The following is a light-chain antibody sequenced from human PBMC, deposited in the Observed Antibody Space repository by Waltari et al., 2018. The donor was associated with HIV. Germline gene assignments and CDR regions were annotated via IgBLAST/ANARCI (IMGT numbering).Light chain of an antibody. CDR2: HNN. V-gene: IGLV2-14*01. CDR3: SSYASGGSLL. CDR1: GSDIAVSNY. J-gene: IGLJ3*02. Sequence: QSALTQPASVSGSPGQSITISCIGSGSDIAVSNYISWYQHPPSGAPRRVVFHNNRRPSGGPFRFAGSKSGNTASLTISGLQAEDEGIYYCSSYASGGSLLFGGGTKVTVL.